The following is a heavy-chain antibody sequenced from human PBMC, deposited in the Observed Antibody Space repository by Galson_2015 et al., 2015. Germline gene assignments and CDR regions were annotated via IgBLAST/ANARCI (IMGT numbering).Heavy chain of an antibody. D-gene: IGHD2-2*02. Sequence: SLRLSCAASGFTFSSYAMHWVRQAPGKGLEWVAVISYDGSNKYYADSVKGRFTISRDNSKNTLYLQMNSLRAEDTAVYYCASAGLGVPAAIPFYYYYYMDVWGKGTTVTVSS. J-gene: IGHJ6*03. CDR1: GFTFSSYA. CDR3: ASAGLGVPAAIPFYYYYYMDV. CDR2: ISYDGSNK. V-gene: IGHV3-30-3*01.